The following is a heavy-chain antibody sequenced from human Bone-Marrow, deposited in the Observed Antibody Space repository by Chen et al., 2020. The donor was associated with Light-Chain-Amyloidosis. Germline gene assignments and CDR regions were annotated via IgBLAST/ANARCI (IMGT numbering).Heavy chain of an antibody. CDR3: ARRRDGYIFDY. D-gene: IGHD5-12*01. Sequence: EGKGEQSGPEVKKPGESLKISCKGSGYTFPNYWIGWVRQMPGKGLEWMGVIYPDRSDARYSPSFEGQVTMSADKSITTAILKWRSLKASDSAMYYCARRRDGYIFDYWGQGTLVTVSS. V-gene: IGHV5-51*01. J-gene: IGHJ4*02. CDR2: IYPDRSDA. CDR1: GYTFPNYW.